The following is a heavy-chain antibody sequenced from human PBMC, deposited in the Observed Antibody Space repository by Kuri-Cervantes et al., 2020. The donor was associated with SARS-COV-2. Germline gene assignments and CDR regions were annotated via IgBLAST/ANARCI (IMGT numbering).Heavy chain of an antibody. Sequence: SVKVSCRASRDTFTTFGFSWVRQAPGQGLEWMGGIIPFFGTPTYAQRFEGRVTITADESTRTVYMEVTSLTFEDTAVYFCARDVGYGGSSELDITYFDCWGQGTLVTVSS. CDR3: ARDVGYGGSSELDITYFDC. V-gene: IGHV1-69*13. D-gene: IGHD4-23*01. J-gene: IGHJ4*02. CDR1: RDTFTTFG. CDR2: IIPFFGTP.